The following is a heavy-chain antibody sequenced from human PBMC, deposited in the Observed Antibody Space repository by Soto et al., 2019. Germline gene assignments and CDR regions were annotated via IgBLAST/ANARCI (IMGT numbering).Heavy chain of an antibody. CDR3: ARDSRRLFSKELDYYYFLAV. CDR1: GFTFRSYW. V-gene: IGHV3-7*01. Sequence: GGSLRLSYAASGFTFRSYWMSGVRQAPGKGLEWVANIKQDGSEKYYVDSVKGRFTTSRENAKNSLYLQMNSLRAEDTAVYYCARDSRRLFSKELDYYYFLAVRGKRSSVT. J-gene: IGHJ6*03. CDR2: IKQDGSEK. D-gene: IGHD4-4*01.